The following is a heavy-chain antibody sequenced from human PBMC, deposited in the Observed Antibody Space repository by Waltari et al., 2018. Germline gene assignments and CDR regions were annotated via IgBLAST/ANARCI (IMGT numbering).Heavy chain of an antibody. CDR3: ASVADTGYKTN. CDR2: ISFDSNNK. J-gene: IGHJ4*02. Sequence: QVDLVESGGGVVQPGRSLRLSCAASGVTFHNYDMHWVRQARGKGLEWLAAISFDSNNKYYTDSVKCRFTISRDNSKNMLYLEMNSLGTEDTALYYCASVADTGYKTNWGQGTLVTVSS. CDR1: GVTFHNYD. D-gene: IGHD5-12*01. V-gene: IGHV3-30-3*01.